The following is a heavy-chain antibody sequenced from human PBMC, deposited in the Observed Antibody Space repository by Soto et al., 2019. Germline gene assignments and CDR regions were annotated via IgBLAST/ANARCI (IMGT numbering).Heavy chain of an antibody. Sequence: GGSLRLSCAASGFTFSSYGMHWVRQAPGKGLEWVAVIWYDGSNKYYADSVKGRFTISRDNSKNTLYLQMNSLRAEDTAVYYCARDGEPYSSGWLDYWGQGTLVTVSS. CDR1: GFTFSSYG. CDR2: IWYDGSNK. J-gene: IGHJ4*02. CDR3: ARDGEPYSSGWLDY. V-gene: IGHV3-33*01. D-gene: IGHD6-19*01.